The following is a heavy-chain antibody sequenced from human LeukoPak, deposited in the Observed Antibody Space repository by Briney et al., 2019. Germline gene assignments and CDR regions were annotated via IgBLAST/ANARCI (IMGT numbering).Heavy chain of an antibody. Sequence: GGSLRLSCAASGFTFSTYTMNWVRQAPGKGLEWVSSISSDSSYIYYADSVEGRLTISRDNAKNSLYLQMNSLRAEDTAVYYCARDFRYEGYFWGQGTLVTVSS. CDR3: ARDFRYEGYF. J-gene: IGHJ4*02. D-gene: IGHD5-12*01. V-gene: IGHV3-21*01. CDR1: GFTFSTYT. CDR2: ISSDSSYI.